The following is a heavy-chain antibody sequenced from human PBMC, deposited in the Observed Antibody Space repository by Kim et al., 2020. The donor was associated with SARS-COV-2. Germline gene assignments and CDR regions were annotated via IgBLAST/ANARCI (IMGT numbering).Heavy chain of an antibody. CDR2: IYSGGSST. CDR1: GFTFSSYA. Sequence: GGSLRLSCAASGFTFSSYAMSWVRQAPGKGLEWVSVIYSGGSSTYYADSVKGRFTISRDNSKNTLYLQMNSLRAEDTAVYYCAKDRLWVDEIYGSGSYYDYWGQGTLVTVSS. V-gene: IGHV3-23*03. D-gene: IGHD3-10*01. CDR3: AKDRLWVDEIYGSGSYYDY. J-gene: IGHJ4*02.